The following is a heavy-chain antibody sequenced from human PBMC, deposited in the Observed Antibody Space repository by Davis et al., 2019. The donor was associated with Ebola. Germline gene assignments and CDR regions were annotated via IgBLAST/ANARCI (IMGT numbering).Heavy chain of an antibody. Sequence: PGGSLRLSCEGSGFTFSHYWMSWVRQVPGKGLEWVANIEQDGSEENYVDSLKGRFTISRDNAKNSLYLQMNSLRAEDTAVYYCARDFSGLHPNWGQGTLVTVSP. V-gene: IGHV3-7*03. CDR2: IEQDGSEE. J-gene: IGHJ4*02. CDR1: GFTFSHYW. CDR3: ARDFSGLHPN. D-gene: IGHD3-10*01.